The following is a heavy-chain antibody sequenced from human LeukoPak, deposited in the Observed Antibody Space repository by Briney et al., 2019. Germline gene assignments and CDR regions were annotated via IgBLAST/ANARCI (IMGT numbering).Heavy chain of an antibody. CDR2: IYYSGST. D-gene: IGHD5-24*01. Sequence: PSETLSLTCTVSGGSISSSSYYWGWIRQPPGQGLEWIGSIYYSGSTYYNPSLKSRLTISVDTSKNQFSLKLSSVTAADTAVYYCARQNGWLQPNDYWGQGTLVTVSS. CDR3: ARQNGWLQPNDY. V-gene: IGHV4-39*01. CDR1: GGSISSSSYY. J-gene: IGHJ4*02.